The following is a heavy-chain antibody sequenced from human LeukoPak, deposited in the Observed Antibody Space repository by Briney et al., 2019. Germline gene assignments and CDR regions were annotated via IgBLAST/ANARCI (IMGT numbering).Heavy chain of an antibody. V-gene: IGHV4-39*01. Sequence: SETLSLTCTVSGGSISSSSYYWGWIRQPPGKGLEWIGSIYYSGNTYYNASLKSQVSISIDTSKNQFSLKLTSVTAADTAVYYCARQTGSGLFILPGGRGTLVTVSS. D-gene: IGHD3/OR15-3a*01. CDR2: IYYSGNT. CDR1: GGSISSSSYY. J-gene: IGHJ4*02. CDR3: ARQTGSGLFILP.